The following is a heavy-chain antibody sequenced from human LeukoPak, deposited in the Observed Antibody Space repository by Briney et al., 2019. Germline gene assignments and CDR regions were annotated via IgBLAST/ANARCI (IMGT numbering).Heavy chain of an antibody. CDR3: ARERLDSSPSA. CDR1: GYTFTGHY. Sequence: ASVKVSCKASGYTFTGHYMHWVRQAPGQGLEWMGIINPSGGSTSYAQKFQGRVTMTRDMSTSTVYMELSSLRSEDTAVYYCARERLDSSPSAWGQGTLVTVSS. V-gene: IGHV1-46*01. D-gene: IGHD6-6*01. J-gene: IGHJ5*02. CDR2: INPSGGST.